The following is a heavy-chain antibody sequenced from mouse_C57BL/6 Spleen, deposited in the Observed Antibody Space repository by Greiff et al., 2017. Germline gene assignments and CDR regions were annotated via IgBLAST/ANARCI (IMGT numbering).Heavy chain of an antibody. Sequence: EVQRVESEGGLVQPGSSMKLSCTASGFTFSDYYMAWVRQVPEKGLEWVANINYDGSSTYYLDSLKSRFIISRDNAKNILYLQMSSLKSEDTATYYCARDSHLDYWGQGTTVTVSS. J-gene: IGHJ2*01. CDR3: ARDSHLDY. CDR2: INYDGSST. V-gene: IGHV5-16*01. CDR1: GFTFSDYY.